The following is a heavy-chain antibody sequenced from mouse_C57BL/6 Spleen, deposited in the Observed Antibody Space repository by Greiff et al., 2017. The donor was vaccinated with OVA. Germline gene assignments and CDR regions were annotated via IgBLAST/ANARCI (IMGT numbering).Heavy chain of an antibody. D-gene: IGHD2-4*01. J-gene: IGHJ4*01. V-gene: IGHV1-55*01. CDR2: IYPGSGST. Sequence: VQLQQPGAELVKPGASVKMSCKASGYTFTSYWITWVKQRPGQGLEWIGDIYPGSGSTNYNEKFKSKATLTVDTSSSTAYMQLSSLTSEESAVYYCARGAYDYPYAMDYWGQGTSVTVSS. CDR1: GYTFTSYW. CDR3: ARGAYDYPYAMDY.